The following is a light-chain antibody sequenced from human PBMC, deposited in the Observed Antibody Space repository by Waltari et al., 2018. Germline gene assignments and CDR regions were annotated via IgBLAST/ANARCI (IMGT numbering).Light chain of an antibody. CDR2: AAS. CDR3: QQGNSFPHT. V-gene: IGKV1-12*01. J-gene: IGKJ4*01. CDR1: QDISSW. Sequence: DIQMTQSPSSVPASVGDRVTITCRASQDISSWLAWFQQKPGKAPKLLIYAASSLQSGVPSRFTGSGSGTDFILTISNLQPEDFATYFCQQGNSFPHTFGGGTKVEIK.